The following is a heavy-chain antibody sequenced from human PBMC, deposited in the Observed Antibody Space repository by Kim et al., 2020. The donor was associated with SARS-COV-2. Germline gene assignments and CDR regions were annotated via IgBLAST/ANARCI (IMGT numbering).Heavy chain of an antibody. CDR2: ISYDGSNK. V-gene: IGHV3-30*18. Sequence: GGSLRLSCAASGFTFSSYGMHWVRQAPGKGLEWVAVISYDGSNKYYADSVKGRFTISRDNSKNTLYLQMNSLSAEDTAVYYCAKDRVDTAMVTDYWGQGTLVTVSS. CDR1: GFTFSSYG. CDR3: AKDRVDTAMVTDY. J-gene: IGHJ4*02. D-gene: IGHD5-18*01.